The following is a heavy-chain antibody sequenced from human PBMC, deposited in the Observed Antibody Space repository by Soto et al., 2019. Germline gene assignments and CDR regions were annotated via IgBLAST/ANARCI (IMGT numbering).Heavy chain of an antibody. D-gene: IGHD2-8*01. CDR3: VRSTVRPNYYFAY. Sequence: PSETLSLTCAVSGGSVSSSSYYWGWIRQAPGKGLEWIGSIYYSGTTYYNPSLKSRVTISVDTSKNQFSLKLSSVTAADTAVYSCVRSTVRPNYYFAYWGQGALVTVSS. V-gene: IGHV4-39*01. J-gene: IGHJ4*02. CDR2: IYYSGTT. CDR1: GGSVSSSSYY.